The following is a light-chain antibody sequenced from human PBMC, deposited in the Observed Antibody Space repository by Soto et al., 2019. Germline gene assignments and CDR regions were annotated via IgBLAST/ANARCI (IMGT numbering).Light chain of an antibody. CDR2: EIT. J-gene: IGLJ2*01. CDR3: SSYTSGSTPVV. Sequence: QSVLTQPASVSGSPGQSITISCTGTSSDVGGYNYVSWYQHHPGKAPKLMIYEITNRPSGVSDRFSGSKSGNTASLTISWLQAEDEADYYCSSYTSGSTPVVFGGGTKLTVL. V-gene: IGLV2-14*01. CDR1: SSDVGGYNY.